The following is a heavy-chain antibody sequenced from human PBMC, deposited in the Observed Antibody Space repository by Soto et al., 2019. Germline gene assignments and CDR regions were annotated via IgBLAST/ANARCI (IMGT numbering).Heavy chain of an antibody. CDR1: GASFSGHY. V-gene: IGHV4-34*01. Sequence: QVQLQQWGAGLLKPSETLSLTCAVYGASFSGHYWYWIRQSPGKGLEVIGEISPSGSTSYNPSLESRVTISLDTSKMQFSLRLTSVTAADTAVYYCARCPYSGVGNFDVRGRGTLVTVSS. J-gene: IGHJ2*01. D-gene: IGHD1-26*01. CDR3: ARCPYSGVGNFDV. CDR2: ISPSGST.